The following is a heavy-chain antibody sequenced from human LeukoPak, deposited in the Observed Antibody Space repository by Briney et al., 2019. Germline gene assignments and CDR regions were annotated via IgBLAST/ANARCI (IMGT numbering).Heavy chain of an antibody. Sequence: ASVKVSCKASGYTFTSYDINWVRQATGQGLEWMGWMNPNSGNTGYAQKFQGRVTMTRNTSISTAYMELSSLRSEDAAVYYCARGLDGDYASDSWGQGTLVTVSS. J-gene: IGHJ4*02. CDR3: ARGLDGDYASDS. D-gene: IGHD4-17*01. CDR2: MNPNSGNT. V-gene: IGHV1-8*01. CDR1: GYTFTSYD.